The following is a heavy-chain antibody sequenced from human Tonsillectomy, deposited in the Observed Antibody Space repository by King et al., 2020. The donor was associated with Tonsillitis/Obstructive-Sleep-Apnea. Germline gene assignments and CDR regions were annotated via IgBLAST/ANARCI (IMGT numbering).Heavy chain of an antibody. J-gene: IGHJ4*02. Sequence: VQLVESGGGLVKPGGSLRLSCAASGFTFSDYYMSWIRQAPGKGLEWVSYISSSSSYTNYADSVKGRFTISRDNAKNSLYLQMNSLRAEDTAGYYCAREGKVGWGLLGGGIDYWGQGTLVTVSS. V-gene: IGHV3-11*05. CDR3: AREGKVGWGLLGGGIDY. CDR1: GFTFSDYY. CDR2: ISSSSSYT. D-gene: IGHD1-26*01.